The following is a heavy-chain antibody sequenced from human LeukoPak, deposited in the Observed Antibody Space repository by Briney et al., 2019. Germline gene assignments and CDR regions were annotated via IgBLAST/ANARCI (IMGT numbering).Heavy chain of an antibody. CDR1: GFSFNSHW. V-gene: IGHV3-7*01. CDR2: IKQDGSEE. Sequence: GGSLRLSCSASGFSFNSHWMTWVRQAPGRGLEWVANIKQDGSEEYYVDSVRGRFTISRDNAKNSLYLQMNSLRAEDTAVYYCARAPREWLLGYYFDYWGQGTLVTVSS. J-gene: IGHJ4*02. CDR3: ARAPREWLLGYYFDY. D-gene: IGHD3-3*01.